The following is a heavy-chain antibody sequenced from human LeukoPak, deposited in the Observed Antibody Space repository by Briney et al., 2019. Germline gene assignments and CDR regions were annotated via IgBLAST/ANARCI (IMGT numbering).Heavy chain of an antibody. D-gene: IGHD6-6*01. CDR1: GFTFSVYS. CDR3: ARGRDSSSSYPGY. Sequence: GGSLRLSCAASGFTFSVYSMNWVRQAPGRGLEWVSSISSSSRYIYYADSVKGRFTISRDNVKNSLYLQMNSLRAEDTAVYYCARGRDSSSSYPGYWGQGTLVTVSS. CDR2: ISSSSRYI. V-gene: IGHV3-21*01. J-gene: IGHJ4*02.